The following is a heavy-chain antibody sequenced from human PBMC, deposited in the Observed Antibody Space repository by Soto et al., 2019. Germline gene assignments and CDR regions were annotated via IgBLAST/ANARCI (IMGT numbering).Heavy chain of an antibody. D-gene: IGHD3-9*01. V-gene: IGHV3-30*18. CDR2: ISYDGSNK. CDR3: AKDRDYDILTGYPLYYFDY. J-gene: IGHJ4*02. Sequence: GGSLRLSCAASGFTFSSYGMHWVRQAPGKGLEWVAVISYDGSNKYYADSAKGRFTISRDNSKNTLYLQMNSLRAEDTAVYYCAKDRDYDILTGYPLYYFDYWGQGTLVTVSS. CDR1: GFTFSSYG.